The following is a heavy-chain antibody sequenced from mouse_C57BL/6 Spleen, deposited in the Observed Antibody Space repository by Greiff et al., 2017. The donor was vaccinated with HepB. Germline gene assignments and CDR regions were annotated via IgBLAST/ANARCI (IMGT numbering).Heavy chain of an antibody. CDR3: ARGYYGSSSAWFAY. CDR1: GFTFSDYG. Sequence: DVQLVESGGGLVKPGGSLKLSCAASGFTFSDYGMHWVRQAPEKGLEWVAYISSGSSTIYYADTVKGRFTISRDNAKNTLFLQMTSLRSEDTAMYYCARGYYGSSSAWFAYWGQGTLVTVSA. CDR2: ISSGSSTI. D-gene: IGHD1-1*01. J-gene: IGHJ3*01. V-gene: IGHV5-17*01.